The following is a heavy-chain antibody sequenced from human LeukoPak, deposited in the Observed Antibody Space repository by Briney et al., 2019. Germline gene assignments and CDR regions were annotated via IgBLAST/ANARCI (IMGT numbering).Heavy chain of an antibody. J-gene: IGHJ4*02. Sequence: PSQTLSLTCTVSGGSISSGGYYWSWIRQPPGKGLEWIGYIYHSGSTYYNPSLKSRVTISVDRSKNQFSLKLSSVTAADTAVYYCARGDYYDSSGYPYYFDYWGQGTLVTVSS. CDR2: IYHSGST. V-gene: IGHV4-30-2*01. D-gene: IGHD3-22*01. CDR3: ARGDYYDSSGYPYYFDY. CDR1: GGSISSGGYY.